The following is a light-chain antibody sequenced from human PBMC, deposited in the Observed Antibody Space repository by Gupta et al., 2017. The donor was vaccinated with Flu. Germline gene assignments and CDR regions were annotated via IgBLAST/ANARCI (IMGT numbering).Light chain of an antibody. Sequence: PSSLSASVGDRVTITCRASQGIDNYLAWYQHRPGKVPQLLIYAASTLRSGVPSRFSGSGSGTHFTLTISSLQPEDVATYYCQKDNSAPRTFGQGTQVEIK. CDR3: QKDNSAPRT. CDR2: AAS. J-gene: IGKJ1*01. V-gene: IGKV1-27*01. CDR1: QGIDNY.